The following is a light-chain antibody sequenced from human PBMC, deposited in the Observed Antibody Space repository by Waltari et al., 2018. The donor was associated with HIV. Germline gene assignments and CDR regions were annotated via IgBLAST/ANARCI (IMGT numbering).Light chain of an antibody. CDR1: SSNVANNF. Sequence: QSVLTQPPSVSAASGQRITISCSGSSSNVANNFVSWYQQFPQTAPQLLIYDNYKRPSGNPYRFSGSKSGTSASLAISGLQPADEADYYCGTWDNSLNIWVFGGGTKVTVV. CDR2: DNY. J-gene: IGLJ3*02. CDR3: GTWDNSLNIWV. V-gene: IGLV1-51*01.